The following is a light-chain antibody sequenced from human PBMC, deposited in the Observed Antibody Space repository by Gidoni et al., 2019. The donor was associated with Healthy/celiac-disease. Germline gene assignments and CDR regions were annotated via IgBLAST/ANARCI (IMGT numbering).Light chain of an antibody. CDR1: QLGSSN. CDR2: GAS. Sequence: ELVMTQSPATLSVSPGERATLSCRASQLGSSNLAWYQQKPGQAPRLLIYGASTRATGIPARCSGSGSGTEFTLTISSLQSEDFAVYYCQQYNNWPPVTFXXXTRLEIK. J-gene: IGKJ5*01. V-gene: IGKV3-15*01. CDR3: QQYNNWPPVT.